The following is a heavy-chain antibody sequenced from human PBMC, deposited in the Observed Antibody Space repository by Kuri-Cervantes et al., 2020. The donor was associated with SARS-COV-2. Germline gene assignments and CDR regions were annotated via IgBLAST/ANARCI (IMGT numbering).Heavy chain of an antibody. Sequence: GESLKISCAASGFTFSSYWMSWVRQAPGKGLEWVANIKQDGSEKYYVDSVKGRFTISRDNAKNSLYLQMNSLRAEDTAVYYCARTRTAFPYSSGWAFDYWGKGTLV. V-gene: IGHV3-7*01. CDR3: ARTRTAFPYSSGWAFDY. CDR2: IKQDGSEK. D-gene: IGHD6-19*01. J-gene: IGHJ4*02. CDR1: GFTFSSYW.